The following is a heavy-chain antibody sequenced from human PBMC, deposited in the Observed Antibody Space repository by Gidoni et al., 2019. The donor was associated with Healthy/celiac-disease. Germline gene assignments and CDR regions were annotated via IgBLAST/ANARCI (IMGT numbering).Heavy chain of an antibody. D-gene: IGHD1-26*01. Sequence: EVQLVESGGGLVQPGGSLRLSCAASGFTFSSYWMHWVRQAPGKGLVGVSRIKRDGSSTSYADSVKGRFTISRDNAKNTLYLQMNSLRAEDTAVYYCAREIPRSGWFDPWGQGTLVTVSS. CDR3: AREIPRSGWFDP. J-gene: IGHJ5*02. CDR2: IKRDGSST. V-gene: IGHV3-74*01. CDR1: GFTFSSYW.